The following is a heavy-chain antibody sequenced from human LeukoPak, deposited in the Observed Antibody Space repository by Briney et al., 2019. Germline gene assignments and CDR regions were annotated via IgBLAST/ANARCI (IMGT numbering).Heavy chain of an antibody. V-gene: IGHV3-73*01. CDR2: IRSQAHNHAT. J-gene: IGHJ6*02. Sequence: PGGSLRLSCAASGFIFSDCAMVWVRQASGKGLECVGHIRSQAHNHATTYAASVEDRFTISRDDSKTTTFLEMNSLNAEDTAVYYCGRDYYYAIDVWGQGTTVSVS. CDR3: GRDYYYAIDV. CDR1: GFIFSDCA.